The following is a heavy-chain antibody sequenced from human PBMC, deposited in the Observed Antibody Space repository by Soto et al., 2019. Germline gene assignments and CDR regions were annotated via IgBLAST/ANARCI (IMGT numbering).Heavy chain of an antibody. Sequence: SETLSLTCSVSGGSISSTSYHWGWIRQPPGKGLEWIGNIHYSGSANHNPSLKSRVTVSVDTSKNQFSLKLSSVTAADTAVYYCARRIAVSLNYGMDVWGQGTTVTVSS. V-gene: IGHV4-39*01. CDR3: ARRIAVSLNYGMDV. CDR2: IHYSGSA. CDR1: GGSISSTSYH. J-gene: IGHJ6*02. D-gene: IGHD6-19*01.